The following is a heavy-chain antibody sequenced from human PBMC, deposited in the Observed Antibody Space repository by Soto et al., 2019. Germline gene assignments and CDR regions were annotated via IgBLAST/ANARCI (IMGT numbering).Heavy chain of an antibody. V-gene: IGHV6-1*01. D-gene: IGHD1-26*01. J-gene: IGHJ6*02. CDR2: TYYRSKWYN. CDR1: GDGVSSNTAA. Sequence: SQTLSLTCVISGDGVSSNTAAWNWIRQSPSRGLEWLGRTYYRSKWYNDYEVFVKSRITINPDTTKNQLSLQLDSVTPEDTAVYYCARVSSGSNYRKADYYYYGIDVWGQGTTVTVSS. CDR3: ARVSSGSNYRKADYYYYGIDV.